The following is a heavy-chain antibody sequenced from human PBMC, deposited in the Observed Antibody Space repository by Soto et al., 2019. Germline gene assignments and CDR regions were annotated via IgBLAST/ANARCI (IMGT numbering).Heavy chain of an antibody. CDR2: IYYSGST. CDR1: GGSISSSSYY. Sequence: SETLSLTCTVSGGSISSSSYYWGWIRQPPGKGLEWIGSIYYSGSTYYNPSLKSRVTISVDTSKNQFSLKLSSVTAADTAVYYCASYSSGWLYFDYWGQGTLVTVSS. CDR3: ASYSSGWLYFDY. J-gene: IGHJ4*02. D-gene: IGHD6-19*01. V-gene: IGHV4-39*01.